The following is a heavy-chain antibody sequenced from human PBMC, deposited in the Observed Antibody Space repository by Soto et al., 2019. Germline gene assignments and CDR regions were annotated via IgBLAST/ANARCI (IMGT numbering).Heavy chain of an antibody. CDR1: GYTFTSYY. V-gene: IGHV1-46*01. CDR3: ARDEGYYDYVWGSFGNY. J-gene: IGHJ4*02. Sequence: QVQLVQSGAEVKKPGASVKVSCKASGYTFTSYYMHWVRQAPGQGLEWMGIINPSGGSTSYAQKFQGRVNMTRDTSTSTVYMELSSLRSEDTAVYYCARDEGYYDYVWGSFGNYWGQGTLVTVSS. D-gene: IGHD3-16*01. CDR2: INPSGGST.